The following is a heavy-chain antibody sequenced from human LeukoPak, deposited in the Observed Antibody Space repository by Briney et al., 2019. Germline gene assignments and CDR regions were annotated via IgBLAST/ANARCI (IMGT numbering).Heavy chain of an antibody. CDR1: GYTFTIYG. J-gene: IGHJ4*02. D-gene: IGHD3-10*01. CDR3: ATEFGYYFDH. CDR2: INACNGYR. Sequence: GASVKVSCKGAGYTFTIYGMDWVRQAHGQRQEWMGWINACNGYRKYSQKFQGRGTITRDTSASTAYMELSSLRSEDTAVYYCATEFGYYFDHLGQGTLVTGSS. V-gene: IGHV1-3*01.